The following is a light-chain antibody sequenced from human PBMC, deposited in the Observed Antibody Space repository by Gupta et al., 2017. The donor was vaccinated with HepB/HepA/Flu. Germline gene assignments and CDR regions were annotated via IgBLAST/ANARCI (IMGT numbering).Light chain of an antibody. Sequence: QSVLTQPPSASGTPGQRVTISCSGSSSNIGSNTVNWYQQLPGTAPKLLIYSNNQRPSGVPDRFSGSKSGTSASLAISRLQSEDEADYYCAAWDDSRNGFYVFGTGTRVTVL. CDR3: AAWDDSRNGFYV. CDR2: SNN. V-gene: IGLV1-44*01. J-gene: IGLJ1*01. CDR1: SSNIGSNT.